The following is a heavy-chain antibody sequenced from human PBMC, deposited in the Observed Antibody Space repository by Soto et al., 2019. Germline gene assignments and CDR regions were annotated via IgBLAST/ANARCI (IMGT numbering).Heavy chain of an antibody. D-gene: IGHD1-1*01. CDR1: GFTFSSYW. Sequence: GGSLRLSCAASGFTFSSYWMHWVRQAPGKGLVWVSRINSDGSSTSYADSVKGRFTISRDNAKNTLYLQMNSLRAEDTAVYYCARGAGTRLYYFDYWGQGTLVTVSS. CDR2: INSDGSST. J-gene: IGHJ4*02. CDR3: ARGAGTRLYYFDY. V-gene: IGHV3-74*01.